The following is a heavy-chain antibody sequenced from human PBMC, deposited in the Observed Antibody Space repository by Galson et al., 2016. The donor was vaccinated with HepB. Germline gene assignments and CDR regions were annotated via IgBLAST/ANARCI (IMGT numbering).Heavy chain of an antibody. J-gene: IGHJ3*02. Sequence: SETLSLTCILSGGSITNSTYYWAWIRLPPGKGLEWIGRIYYSGSTDYNPSLKGRAAISVETSKDQFSLSLSYVTAADTAVYYCASVHGGLLDASDIWGQGTMVVVSS. CDR2: IYYSGST. D-gene: IGHD4-23*01. CDR3: ASVHGGLLDASDI. V-gene: IGHV4-39*01. CDR1: GGSITNSTYY.